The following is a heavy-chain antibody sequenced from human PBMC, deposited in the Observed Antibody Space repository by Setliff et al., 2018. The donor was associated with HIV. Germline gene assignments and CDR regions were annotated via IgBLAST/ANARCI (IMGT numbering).Heavy chain of an antibody. V-gene: IGHV3-11*04. CDR2: ISSSGSTI. J-gene: IGHJ4*02. Sequence: PGGSLRLSCAASGFTFSDYYMSWIRQAPGKGLEWVSYISSSGSTIYYADSVKGRFTISRDNAKNTLYLQMSSLRADDTAVYYCARVDDDYVWARTYFDYWGQGSLVTVSS. D-gene: IGHD3-16*01. CDR3: ARVDDDYVWARTYFDY. CDR1: GFTFSDYY.